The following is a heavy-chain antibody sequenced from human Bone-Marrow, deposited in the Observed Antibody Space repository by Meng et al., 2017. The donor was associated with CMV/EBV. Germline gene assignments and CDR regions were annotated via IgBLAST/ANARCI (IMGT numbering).Heavy chain of an antibody. CDR2: YYTSGST. Sequence: LQESAPVWVQPSVYQSLPFTGSVGCIISYYWGWFRHPAGKGLGWIGRYYTSGSTNYNPSRKSRVTMSVDTSKNQCSLKLSSVTAADTAVYYCARGPPLGIAVAGSWFDPWGQGTLVTVSS. CDR1: VGCIISYY. CDR3: ARGPPLGIAVAGSWFDP. V-gene: IGHV4-4*07. J-gene: IGHJ5*02. D-gene: IGHD6-19*01.